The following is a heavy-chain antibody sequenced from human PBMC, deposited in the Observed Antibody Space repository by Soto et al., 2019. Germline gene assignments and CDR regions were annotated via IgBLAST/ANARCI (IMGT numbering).Heavy chain of an antibody. Sequence: QPGGSLRLSCAASGFPFTSYAMSWVRQAPGKGLEWVSTISGTGGSTYYPDSVKGRFTISRDNSKNTVYLQMNSLRAEDAAVYYCAKEMTSGYYLFDYWGQGTLVTVSS. J-gene: IGHJ4*02. CDR2: ISGTGGST. CDR3: AKEMTSGYYLFDY. CDR1: GFPFTSYA. D-gene: IGHD3-22*01. V-gene: IGHV3-23*01.